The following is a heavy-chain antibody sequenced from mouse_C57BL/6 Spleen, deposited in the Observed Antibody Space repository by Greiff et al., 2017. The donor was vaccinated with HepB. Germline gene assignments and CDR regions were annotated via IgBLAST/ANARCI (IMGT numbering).Heavy chain of an antibody. CDR3: TRDYDYDGGFAY. CDR1: GFTFSDAW. J-gene: IGHJ3*01. CDR2: IRNKANNHAT. Sequence: EVKVEESGGGLVQPGGSMKLSCAASGFTFSDAWMDWVRQSPEKGLEWVAEIRNKANNHATYYGESVKGRFTISSDDSKSSVYLQMNSLRAEDTGIYYCTRDYDYDGGFAYWGQGTLVTVSA. D-gene: IGHD2-4*01. V-gene: IGHV6-6*01.